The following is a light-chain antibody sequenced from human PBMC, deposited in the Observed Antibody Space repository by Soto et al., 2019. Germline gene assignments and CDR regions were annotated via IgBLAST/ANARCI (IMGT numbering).Light chain of an antibody. CDR3: QEYDNSSAT. CDR1: QSISTW. Sequence: DIQMTQSPSILSASVGDRVTITCRASQSISTWLAWYQQKGCKAPRLLIYRASTSESGVPARCIGSGSGTEFILTVSSSQPDNFATNYCQEYDNSSATFGKAATLEI. V-gene: IGKV1-5*03. J-gene: IGKJ2*01. CDR2: RAS.